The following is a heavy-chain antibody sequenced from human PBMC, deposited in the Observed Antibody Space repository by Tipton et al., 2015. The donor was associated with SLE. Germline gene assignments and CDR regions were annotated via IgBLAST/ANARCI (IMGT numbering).Heavy chain of an antibody. J-gene: IGHJ6*03. Sequence: TLSLTCTVSGGSISSSSYYWGWIRQPPGKGLEWIGSIYYSGSTYYNPSLKSRVSISVDTSKNQFSLKLSSVTAADTAVYYCARCGSSLTWDYYHMDVWGKGTTVTISS. V-gene: IGHV4-39*01. CDR3: ARCGSSLTWDYYHMDV. CDR2: IYYSGST. D-gene: IGHD6-6*01. CDR1: GGSISSSSYY.